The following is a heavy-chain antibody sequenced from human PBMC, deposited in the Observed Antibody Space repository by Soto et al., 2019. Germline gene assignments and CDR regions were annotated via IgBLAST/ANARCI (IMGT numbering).Heavy chain of an antibody. D-gene: IGHD3-22*01. Sequence: GASVKVSCKASGYTFTGYYMHWVRQAPGQGLEWMGWINPNSGGTNYAQKFQGRVTMTRDTSISTAYMELSRLRSDDTAVYYCASSYYYDSSSQVPYYYYGMDVWGQGTTVTVSS. V-gene: IGHV1-2*02. CDR3: ASSYYYDSSSQVPYYYYGMDV. CDR2: INPNSGGT. J-gene: IGHJ6*02. CDR1: GYTFTGYY.